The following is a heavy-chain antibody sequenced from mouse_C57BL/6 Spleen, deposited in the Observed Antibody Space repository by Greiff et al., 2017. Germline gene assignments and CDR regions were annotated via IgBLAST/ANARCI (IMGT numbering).Heavy chain of an antibody. D-gene: IGHD1-1*01. V-gene: IGHV1-19*01. J-gene: IGHJ1*03. CDR3: SSSGITTVPQFDV. Sequence: EVQLQQSGPVLVKPGASVKMSCKASGFTFTDYYMNWVKQSHGKSLEWIGVINPYNGGTSYNQKFKGKATLTVGKSSSTAYWELNSLTSEDSAVYYCSSSGITTVPQFDVWGTGTAVTVSS. CDR2: INPYNGGT. CDR1: GFTFTDYY.